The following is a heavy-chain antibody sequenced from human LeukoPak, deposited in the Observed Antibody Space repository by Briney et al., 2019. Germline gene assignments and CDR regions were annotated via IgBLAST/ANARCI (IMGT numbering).Heavy chain of an antibody. CDR3: ARGGVIIDY. V-gene: IGHV3-30*04. Sequence: PGRSLRLSCAASGFTFSSYAMHWVRQAPGKGLEWVAVISYDGSNKYYADSVKGRFTISRDNSKNTLYLQMNSLRAEDTAVYYCARGGVIIDYWGQGTLVTVSS. CDR2: ISYDGSNK. J-gene: IGHJ4*02. CDR1: GFTFSSYA. D-gene: IGHD3-22*01.